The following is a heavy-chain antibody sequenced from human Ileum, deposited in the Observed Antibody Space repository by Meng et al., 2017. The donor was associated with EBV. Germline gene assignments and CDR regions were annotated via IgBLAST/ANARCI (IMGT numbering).Heavy chain of an antibody. CDR1: GFSFSRFW. CDR3: SRDLAGPFDD. Sequence: EVQLVASGGGLVQPGGSLRLSCAVSGFSFSRFWMHWVRQVPGKGLVWVARTNEDGGITNYADSVKGRFTISRDNTRNTLYLQMNSLRDEDTAVYFCSRDLAGPFDDWGQGTLVTVSS. J-gene: IGHJ4*02. CDR2: TNEDGGIT. V-gene: IGHV3-74*01.